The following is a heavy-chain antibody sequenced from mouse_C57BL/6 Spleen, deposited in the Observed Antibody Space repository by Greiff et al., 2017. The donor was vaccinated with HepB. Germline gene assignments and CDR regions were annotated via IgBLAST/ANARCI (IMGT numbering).Heavy chain of an antibody. J-gene: IGHJ2*01. Sequence: EVKLMESGGGLVKPGGSLKLSCAASGFTFSSYTMSWVRQTPEKRLEWVATISGGGGNTYYPDSVKGRFTISRDNAKNTLYLQMSSLRSEDTALYYCARHQTGRDHFDYWGQGTTLTVSS. CDR3: ARHQTGRDHFDY. CDR1: GFTFSSYT. D-gene: IGHD4-1*01. CDR2: ISGGGGNT. V-gene: IGHV5-9*01.